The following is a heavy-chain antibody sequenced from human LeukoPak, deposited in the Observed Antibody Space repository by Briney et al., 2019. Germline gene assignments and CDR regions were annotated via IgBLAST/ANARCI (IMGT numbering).Heavy chain of an antibody. CDR2: INSDGSTT. CDR1: GFTFSAYW. V-gene: IGHV3-74*01. CDR3: ASEIATGY. Sequence: PGGSLRLSCAAPGFTFSAYWMHWVRQAPGKGLVWVSSINSDGSTTNYADSVKGRFTISRDNANNTLYLQMNSLRAEDTAVYYCASEIATGYWGQGTLVTVSS. J-gene: IGHJ4*02. D-gene: IGHD2-15*01.